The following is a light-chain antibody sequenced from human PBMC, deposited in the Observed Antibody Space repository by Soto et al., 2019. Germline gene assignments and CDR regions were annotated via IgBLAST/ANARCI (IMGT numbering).Light chain of an antibody. J-gene: IGLJ2*01. V-gene: IGLV1-44*01. CDR1: SSNIGTNT. Sequence: QAVVTQPPSASGTPGQRVTIFCSGSSSNIGTNTVIWYQQLPGAAPKLLIYSDNQRPSGDPDRFSGSKSGTSASLAISRLQSEDEADYYCAAWDVSLVVFGGGTQLTLL. CDR2: SDN. CDR3: AAWDVSLVV.